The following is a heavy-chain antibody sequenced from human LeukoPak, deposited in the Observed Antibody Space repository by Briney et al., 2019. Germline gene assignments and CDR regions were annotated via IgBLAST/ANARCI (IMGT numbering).Heavy chain of an antibody. CDR3: ARKTYYYDSGSYSKSYYFDY. Sequence: SGGSLRLSCAASGFTFSDYYMSWIHQAPGKGLEWLSNISRSSTDTNYADSVRGRFTISRDNAKNSLFLQLNSLRAEDTAVYYCARKTYYYDSGSYSKSYYFDYWGQGTLVTVSS. CDR2: ISRSSTDT. CDR1: GFTFSDYY. V-gene: IGHV3-11*06. D-gene: IGHD3-10*01. J-gene: IGHJ4*02.